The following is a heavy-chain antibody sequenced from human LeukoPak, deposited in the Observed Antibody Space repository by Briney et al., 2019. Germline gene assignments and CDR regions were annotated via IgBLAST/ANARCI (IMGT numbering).Heavy chain of an antibody. CDR2: LSDSGGST. Sequence: GGSLRLSCAASGFTFSSYGMSWVRQAPGKGLEWVSALSDSGGSTFYADSVKGRFTISRDNSKNTLYLQMNRLRAEDTAVYYCARGPPNAKYSSSWYGYFQHWGQGTLVTVSS. CDR3: ARGPPNAKYSSSWYGYFQH. V-gene: IGHV3-23*01. D-gene: IGHD6-13*01. CDR1: GFTFSSYG. J-gene: IGHJ1*01.